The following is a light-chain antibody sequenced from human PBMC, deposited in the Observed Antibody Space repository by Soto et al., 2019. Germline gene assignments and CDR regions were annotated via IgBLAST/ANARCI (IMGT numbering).Light chain of an antibody. CDR2: EVS. Sequence: QSALTHPASVSWSPGHLITISCSGTSSDVGRYNYVSWYQQHPGTAPKLMIYEVSNRPSGVSNRFSGSKSGDTASLTISGLQAEEEADYYCSSYTSTFNYVFGAGTKVTVL. J-gene: IGLJ1*01. CDR1: SSDVGRYNY. CDR3: SSYTSTFNYV. V-gene: IGLV2-14*01.